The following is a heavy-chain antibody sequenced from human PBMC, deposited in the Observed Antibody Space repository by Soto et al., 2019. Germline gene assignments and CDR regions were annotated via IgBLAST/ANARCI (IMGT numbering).Heavy chain of an antibody. CDR2: SSATGAGT. Sequence: GGSLRLSCAASGFTFSSYGMTWVRQAPGKGLEWVSFSSATGAGTYYADSVKGRFTISRDNSKNTLYLQMHSLRAEDTAVYYCAKDQFRTSGNYGVVDYWGQGTLVTVSS. J-gene: IGHJ4*02. V-gene: IGHV3-23*01. D-gene: IGHD3-22*01. CDR1: GFTFSSYG. CDR3: AKDQFRTSGNYGVVDY.